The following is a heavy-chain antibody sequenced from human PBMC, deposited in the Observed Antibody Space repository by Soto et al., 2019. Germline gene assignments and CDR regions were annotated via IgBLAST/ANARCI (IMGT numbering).Heavy chain of an antibody. CDR1: GFPFSTYT. CDR3: AKDRQPDGFWPFDH. Sequence: EVQLVESGGGLVQPGGSLRLSCVGSGFPFSTYTMSWVRQAPGQGLEWLSGIYGGGDGISYADSVKGRFTISRDNSRSTVYLQMNSLRSDDTAIYYCAKDRQPDGFWPFDHWGRGNLIVVSS. V-gene: IGHV3-23*04. J-gene: IGHJ4*02. D-gene: IGHD3-3*01. CDR2: IYGGGDGI.